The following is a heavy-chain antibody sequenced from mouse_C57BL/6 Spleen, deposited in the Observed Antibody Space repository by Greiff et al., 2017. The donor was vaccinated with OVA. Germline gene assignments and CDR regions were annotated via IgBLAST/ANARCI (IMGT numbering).Heavy chain of an antibody. V-gene: IGHV5-17*01. Sequence: EVKLMESGGGLVKPGGSLKLSCAASGFTFSDYGMHWVRQAPEKGLEWVAYISSGSSTIYYADTVKGRFTFSRANAKNTLFLQMTSLRYEETAMYYCARQTGARAWFAYWGQGTLVTVSA. CDR1: GFTFSDYG. D-gene: IGHD4-1*01. CDR3: ARQTGARAWFAY. CDR2: ISSGSSTI. J-gene: IGHJ3*01.